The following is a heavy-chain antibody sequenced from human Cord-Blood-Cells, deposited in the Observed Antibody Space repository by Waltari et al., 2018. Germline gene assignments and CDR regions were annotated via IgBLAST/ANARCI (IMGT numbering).Heavy chain of an antibody. V-gene: IGHV1-2*02. CDR1: GYTFTGYS. CDR3: ARGGSLGIINSLSWYFDL. D-gene: IGHD3-16*01. J-gene: IGHJ2*01. CDR2: INPNSGGT. Sequence: QVQLVQSGAEVKKPGASVKVSCKASGYTFTGYSMHWVRPAPGQGLEWMGWINPNSGGTNDAQKFQGRVTMTRDTSISTAYMELSRLRSDDTAVYYCARGGSLGIINSLSWYFDLWGRGTLVTVSS.